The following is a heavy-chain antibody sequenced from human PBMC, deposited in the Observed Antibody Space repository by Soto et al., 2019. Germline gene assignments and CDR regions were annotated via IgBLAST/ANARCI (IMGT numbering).Heavy chain of an antibody. J-gene: IGHJ4*02. CDR1: GFTFSSYA. CDR3: ARGGSIANFYFDS. CDR2: VYYSGKA. V-gene: IGHV4-30-4*08. Sequence: LRLSCAASGFTFSSYAMSWVRQPPGKGLEWIGYVYYSGKAYYSPSLKSRVTISIDTSKKQFSLRLNSVTAADTAVYYCARGGSIANFYFDSWGQGTLVTVSS. D-gene: IGHD1-7*01.